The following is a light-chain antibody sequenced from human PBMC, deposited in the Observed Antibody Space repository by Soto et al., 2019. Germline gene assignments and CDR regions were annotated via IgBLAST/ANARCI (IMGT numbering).Light chain of an antibody. Sequence: QSALTQPASVSGSPGQSITISCTGTSSDVGGYNYVSWYQQHPGKAPKLMIYDVSNRPSGVFNRFSGSKSGNTASLTISGPQAEDDADYYCVSYTRSSTLVFGGGTKLTVL. CDR3: VSYTRSSTLV. CDR2: DVS. CDR1: SSDVGGYNY. J-gene: IGLJ2*01. V-gene: IGLV2-14*01.